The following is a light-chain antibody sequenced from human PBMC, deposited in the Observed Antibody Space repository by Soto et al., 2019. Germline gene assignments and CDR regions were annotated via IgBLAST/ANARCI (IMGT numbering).Light chain of an antibody. CDR2: EVS. V-gene: IGLV2-14*01. Sequence: QSVLTQPASVSGSPGQSITISCTGTSSNVGSYNYVSWYQQHPGKAPKLMIYEVSNRPSGVSNRFSGSKSGNTASLTISGLQAEDEAHYYCISYTSSSTLYVFGTGTKFTVL. CDR1: SSNVGSYNY. CDR3: ISYTSSSTLYV. J-gene: IGLJ1*01.